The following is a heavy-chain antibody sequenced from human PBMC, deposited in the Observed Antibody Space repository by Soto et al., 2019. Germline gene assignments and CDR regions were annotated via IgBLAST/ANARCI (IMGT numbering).Heavy chain of an antibody. CDR3: ARHGFEPLHGLVDV. Sequence: QVQLQESGPGLVKPSETLSLTCTVSGGSITNYYCSWFRQPPGKGLEWIGYINYDGYSAYNLSLKRRVTLSMDASKTQFSLMLESVTATDTAVYYCARHGFEPLHGLVDVWGPGTTVIVSS. CDR2: INYDGYS. CDR1: GGSITNYY. D-gene: IGHD3-10*01. V-gene: IGHV4-59*08. J-gene: IGHJ6*02.